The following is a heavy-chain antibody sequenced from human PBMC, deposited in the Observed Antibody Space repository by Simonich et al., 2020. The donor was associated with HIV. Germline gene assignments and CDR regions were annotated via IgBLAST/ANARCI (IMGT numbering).Heavy chain of an antibody. D-gene: IGHD3-22*01. CDR2: FDPEDVET. CDR1: GHSLTDLS. J-gene: IGHJ3*01. V-gene: IGHV1-24*01. CDR3: AAVKYNYDSSGFSYDGVDV. Sequence: QVQLFQSGAEVKKPGASVKVSCKVSGHSLTDLSMHWVRQTPGKRLEWMGVFDPEDVETIYAQKFQGRATMTEDSSTDTAHMELSSLTSEDTAVYFCAAVKYNYDSSGFSYDGVDVWGQGTMVTVSS.